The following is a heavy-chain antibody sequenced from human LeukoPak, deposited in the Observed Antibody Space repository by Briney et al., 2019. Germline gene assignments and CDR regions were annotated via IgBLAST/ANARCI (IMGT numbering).Heavy chain of an antibody. V-gene: IGHV3-30*12. CDR1: GFTFSAYV. J-gene: IGHJ3*02. Sequence: GGSLRLSCAASGFTFSAYVMHWVRQAPGKGLDWVTLIQSDESNEYYADSVKGRFTISRDNAKNSLYLQMNSLRAEDTAVYYCARFHRRAITIFGVGSPDAFDIWGQGTMVTVSS. CDR3: ARFHRRAITIFGVGSPDAFDI. CDR2: IQSDESNE. D-gene: IGHD3-3*01.